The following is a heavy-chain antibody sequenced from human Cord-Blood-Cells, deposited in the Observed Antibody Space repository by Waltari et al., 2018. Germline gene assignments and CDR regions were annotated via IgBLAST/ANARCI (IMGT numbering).Heavy chain of an antibody. CDR1: GGSISSSSYY. D-gene: IGHD3-3*01. CDR3: ARQPYDFWSGYYLDY. J-gene: IGHJ4*02. CDR2: IYYSAST. Sequence: QLQLQESGPGLVKPSETLSLTCTVSGGSISSSSYYWGWIRQPPGKGLEWIGSIYYSASTYYTPSLKSRVTISVDTSKNQFSLKLSSVTAADTAVYYCARQPYDFWSGYYLDYWGQGTLVTVSS. V-gene: IGHV4-39*01.